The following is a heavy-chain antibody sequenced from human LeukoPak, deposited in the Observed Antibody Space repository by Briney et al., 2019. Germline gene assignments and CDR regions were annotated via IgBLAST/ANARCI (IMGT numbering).Heavy chain of an antibody. CDR3: ARGPEYYYGSGSYDYYGMDV. CDR2: ISAYNGNT. J-gene: IGHJ6*02. Sequence: ASVTVSCKASGYTFTSYGISWVRQAPGQGLEWMGWISAYNGNTNYAQKLQGRVTMTTDTSTSTAYMELRSLRSDDTAVYYCARGPEYYYGSGSYDYYGMDVWGQGTTVTVSS. CDR1: GYTFTSYG. D-gene: IGHD3-10*01. V-gene: IGHV1-18*01.